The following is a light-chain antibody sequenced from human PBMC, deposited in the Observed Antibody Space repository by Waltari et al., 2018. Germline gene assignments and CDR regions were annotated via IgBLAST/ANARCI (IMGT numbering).Light chain of an antibody. CDR2: DAS. Sequence: CRASQSVGRYLAWYQQNPGQSPRLLIYDASTRATGIPDRFSGSGSGTDFSLTISRLESEDFAVYYCQKYVNLPATFGQGTKVEIK. CDR1: QSVGRY. J-gene: IGKJ1*01. V-gene: IGKV3-20*01. CDR3: QKYVNLPAT.